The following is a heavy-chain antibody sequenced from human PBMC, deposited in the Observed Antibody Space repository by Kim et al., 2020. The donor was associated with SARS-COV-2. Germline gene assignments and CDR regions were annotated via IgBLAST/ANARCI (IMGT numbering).Heavy chain of an antibody. CDR2: IYHSGST. J-gene: IGHJ5*02. Sequence: SETLSLTCAVSGGSISSSNWWSWVRQPPGKGLEWIGEIYHSGSTNYNPSLKSRVTISVDKSKNQFSLKLSSVTAADTAVYYCARASYDSRGLNWFDPWGQGTLVTVSS. CDR1: GGSISSSNW. CDR3: ARASYDSRGLNWFDP. D-gene: IGHD3-22*01. V-gene: IGHV4-4*02.